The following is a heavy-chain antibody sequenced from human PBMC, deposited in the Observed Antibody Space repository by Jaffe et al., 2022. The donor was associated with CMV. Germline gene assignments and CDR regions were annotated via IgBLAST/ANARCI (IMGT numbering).Heavy chain of an antibody. Sequence: QVQLVQSGAEVKKPGASVKVSCKASGYTFTGYYMHWVRQAPGQGLEWMGWINPNSGGTNYAQKFQGRVTMTRDTSISTAYMELSRLRSDDTAVYYCAREYCSSTSCYTGRDDYPNWFDPWGQGTLVTVSS. J-gene: IGHJ5*02. CDR1: GYTFTGYY. CDR3: AREYCSSTSCYTGRDDYPNWFDP. CDR2: INPNSGGT. D-gene: IGHD2-2*02. V-gene: IGHV1-2*02.